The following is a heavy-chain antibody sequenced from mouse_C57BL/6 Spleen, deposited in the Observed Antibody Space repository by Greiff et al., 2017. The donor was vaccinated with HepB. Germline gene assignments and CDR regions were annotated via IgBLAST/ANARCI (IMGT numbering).Heavy chain of an antibody. J-gene: IGHJ1*03. D-gene: IGHD2-4*01. V-gene: IGHV1-52*01. CDR2: IDPSDSET. CDR3: ARGSYDYDEGDFDV. Sequence: VQLQQPGAELVRPGSSVKLSCKASGYTFTSYWMHWVKQRPIQGLEWIGNIDPSDSETHYNQKFKDKATLTVDKSSSTAYMQLSSLTSEDSAVYYCARGSYDYDEGDFDVWGTGTTVTVSS. CDR1: GYTFTSYW.